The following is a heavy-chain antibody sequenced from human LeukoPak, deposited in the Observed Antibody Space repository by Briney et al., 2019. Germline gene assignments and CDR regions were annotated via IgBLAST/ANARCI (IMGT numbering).Heavy chain of an antibody. D-gene: IGHD1-26*01. CDR3: ASGSYPFYYGMDV. J-gene: IGHJ6*02. CDR2: IYPGDSDT. V-gene: IGHV5-51*01. Sequence: GESLNISCKGSGYSFTSYWIGWVRQMPGKGLEWMGIIYPGDSDTRYSPSFQGQVTISADKSISTAYLQWSSLKASDTAMYYCASGSYPFYYGMDVWGQGTTVTVFS. CDR1: GYSFTSYW.